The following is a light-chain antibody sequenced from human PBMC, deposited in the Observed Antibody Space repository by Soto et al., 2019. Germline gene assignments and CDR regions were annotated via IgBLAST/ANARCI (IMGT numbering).Light chain of an antibody. CDR2: GAS. CDR1: QSVSSN. CDR3: QQYNNWPPIT. V-gene: IGKV3-15*01. Sequence: EIVLTQSPATLSLSPGGRATVACRASQSVSSNLAWYQQKPGQAPRLLIYGASTRATGIPARFSGSGSGTEFTLTISSLQSEDFAVYYCQQYNNWPPITFGQGTRLEI. J-gene: IGKJ5*01.